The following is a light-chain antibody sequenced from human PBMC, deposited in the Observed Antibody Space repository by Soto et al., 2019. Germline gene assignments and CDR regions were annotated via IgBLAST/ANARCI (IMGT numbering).Light chain of an antibody. CDR3: QSYDSSLSAVV. CDR1: ISNIGAGYD. J-gene: IGLJ2*01. V-gene: IGLV1-40*01. Sequence: QAVVTQPPSVSGAPGQRVTISCTGSISNIGAGYDVHWYQQLPGTAPKLLIYGNSNRPSGVPDRFSGSKSGTSASLAITGLQAEDEADYYCQSYDSSLSAVVFGGGTKLTVL. CDR2: GNS.